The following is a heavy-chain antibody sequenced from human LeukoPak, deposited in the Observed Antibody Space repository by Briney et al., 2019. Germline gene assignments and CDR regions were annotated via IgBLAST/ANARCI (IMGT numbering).Heavy chain of an antibody. Sequence: GGSLRLSCAASGFTFSTYDMSWVRQAPGKGLEWVAYISRSSSHIYYADSMEGRLTISRDNARSSVYLQMDSLRDEDTAIYYCARDRAALARMGGMDVWGQGTTVTVFS. J-gene: IGHJ6*02. V-gene: IGHV3-21*01. CDR2: ISRSSSHI. D-gene: IGHD5-12*01. CDR3: ARDRAALARMGGMDV. CDR1: GFTFSTYD.